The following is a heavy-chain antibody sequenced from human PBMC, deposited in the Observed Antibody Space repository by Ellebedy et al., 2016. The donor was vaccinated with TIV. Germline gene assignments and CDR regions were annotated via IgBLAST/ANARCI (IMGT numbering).Heavy chain of an antibody. CDR1: GFTFTNAW. CDR2: ISGSDDTT. J-gene: IGHJ5*02. Sequence: GESLKISCEASGFTFTNAWMSWVRQAPGKGLEWVAEISGSDDTTNYADSVKGRFTISRDNSKNTLSLQMNSLRVEDTAVYYCAKGAWLDNWGQGTLVTVSS. V-gene: IGHV3-23*01. CDR3: AKGAWLDN.